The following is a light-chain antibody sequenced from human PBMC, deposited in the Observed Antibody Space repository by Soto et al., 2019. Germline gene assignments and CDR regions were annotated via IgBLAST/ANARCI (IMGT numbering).Light chain of an antibody. J-gene: IGKJ3*01. CDR3: LHLNSYSPDT. CDR1: QGISSY. Sequence: DLQLTQSPSFLSASVRDRVTITCRASQGISSYLAWYQQKPGKAPKLLIFAASTLQNGVPSRFSGSGSGTEFTLTISSLQPEDFATYYCLHLNSYSPDTFGPGTKVDIK. V-gene: IGKV1-9*01. CDR2: AAS.